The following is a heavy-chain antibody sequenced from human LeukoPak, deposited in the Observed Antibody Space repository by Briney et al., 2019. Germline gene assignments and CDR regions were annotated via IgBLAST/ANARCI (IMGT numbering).Heavy chain of an antibody. V-gene: IGHV3-69-1*01. CDR1: GFNLSAYS. Sequence: GGSLRLSCAASGFNLSAYSMNWVRQAPGKGLEWVSSITSGDFVYFADALKGRFTISRDNAKSSLYLEMNSLRADDTAVYYCARGGFNMVRGVIIPSNSYFYYMDIWGKGTTVTVSS. D-gene: IGHD3-10*01. CDR3: ARGGFNMVRGVIIPSNSYFYYMDI. CDR2: ITSGDFV. J-gene: IGHJ6*03.